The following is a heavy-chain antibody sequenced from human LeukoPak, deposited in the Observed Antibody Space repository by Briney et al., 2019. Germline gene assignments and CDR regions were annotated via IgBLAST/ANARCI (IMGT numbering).Heavy chain of an antibody. CDR3: AKEPWSFDY. V-gene: IGHV3-30*04. Sequence: GGSLRLSCVASGFTFTDYAFNWVRQTPGKGMEWVAIISSDGNTQSYADPLKGRFTISRDNSKNTLYLQMNSLRAEDTAVYYCAKEPWSFDYWGQGTLVTVSS. J-gene: IGHJ4*02. CDR1: GFTFTDYA. D-gene: IGHD2-8*02. CDR2: ISSDGNTQ.